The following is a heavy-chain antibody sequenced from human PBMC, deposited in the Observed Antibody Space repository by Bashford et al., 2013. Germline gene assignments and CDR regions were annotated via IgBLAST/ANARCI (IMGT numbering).Heavy chain of an antibody. Sequence: ASVKVSCEASGYIFGSFGISWVRQAPGQGLEWMGWFNVYNGNTKYAQNFQGRLTMTTDTSTNTAYMDLRSLRSDDTAVYYCARSRVGPSKIYYYGMDVWGQGTTVTVSS. V-gene: IGHV1-18*01. CDR2: FNVYNGNT. D-gene: IGHD1-26*01. CDR1: GYIFGSFG. CDR3: ARSRVGPSKIYYYGMDV. J-gene: IGHJ6*02.